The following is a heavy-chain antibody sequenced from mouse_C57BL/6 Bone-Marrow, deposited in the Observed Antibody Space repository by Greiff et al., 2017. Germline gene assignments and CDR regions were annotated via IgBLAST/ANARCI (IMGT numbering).Heavy chain of an antibody. CDR3: SSFDGNYFDF. D-gene: IGHD2-3*01. CDR1: GFNIKDDY. J-gene: IGHJ2*01. Sequence: EVQLQQSGAELVRPGASVKLSCTASGFNIKDDYIHWVKQRPEQGLEWIGWIDPEIGDTEYASKFQGKATIPSDTSSNTAYLQLSSLTSEDPAVYYCSSFDGNYFDFWCQGTPLTVAS. V-gene: IGHV14-4*01. CDR2: IDPEIGDT.